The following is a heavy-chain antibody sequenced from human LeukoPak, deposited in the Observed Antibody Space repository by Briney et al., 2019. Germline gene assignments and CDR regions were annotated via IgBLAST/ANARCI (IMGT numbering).Heavy chain of an antibody. CDR3: AKSGHSSSWYTDY. J-gene: IGHJ4*02. CDR2: ISGSGGST. Sequence: GGSLRLSCAASGFTFSSYAMSWVRQAPGKGLEWVSLISGSGGSTYYADSVKGRFTISRDNSKNTVYLQMDSLRPEDTAVYHCAKSGHSSSWYTDYWGQGTLVTVSS. V-gene: IGHV3-23*01. D-gene: IGHD6-13*01. CDR1: GFTFSSYA.